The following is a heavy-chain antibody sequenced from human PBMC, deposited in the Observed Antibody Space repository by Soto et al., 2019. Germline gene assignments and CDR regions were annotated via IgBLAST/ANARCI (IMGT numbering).Heavy chain of an antibody. CDR2: INAGNGNT. J-gene: IGHJ4*02. V-gene: IGHV1-3*01. Sequence: ASVKVSCKASGYTFTSYAMHWVRQAPGQRLEWMGWINAGNGNTKYSQKFQGRVTITGDTSASTAYMELSSLRSEDTAVYYCAGGYSSGWYILDYWGQGTLVTVSS. D-gene: IGHD6-19*01. CDR3: AGGYSSGWYILDY. CDR1: GYTFTSYA.